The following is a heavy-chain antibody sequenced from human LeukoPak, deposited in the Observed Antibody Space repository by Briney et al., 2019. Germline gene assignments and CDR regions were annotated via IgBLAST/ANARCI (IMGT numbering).Heavy chain of an antibody. CDR1: GFTFSSYA. Sequence: SGGSLRLSCAASGFTFSSYAMHWVRQAPGKGLEWVAVISYDGSNKYYADSVKGRFTISRDKTKNTLYMQMNSLRAEDTAVYYCAKSAYYDASGYYREYYFDYWGQGTLVTVSS. CDR3: AKSAYYDASGYYREYYFDY. CDR2: ISYDGSNK. J-gene: IGHJ4*02. D-gene: IGHD3-22*01. V-gene: IGHV3-30-3*02.